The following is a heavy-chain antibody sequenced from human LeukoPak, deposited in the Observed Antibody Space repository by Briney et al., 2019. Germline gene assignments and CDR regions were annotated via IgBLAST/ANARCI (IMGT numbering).Heavy chain of an antibody. V-gene: IGHV4-59*08. CDR2: IYYSGGT. CDR1: GDSISSYY. CDR3: ARHVTISGPYDASDI. Sequence: PSETLSLTCTVSGDSISSYYWSWIRQPPGKGLEWIGYIYYSGGTDYNPSLKSRVTISVDTSKNQFSLKLRSVTAADTAVYYCARHVTISGPYDASDIWGQGTVVTVSP. J-gene: IGHJ3*02. D-gene: IGHD5-24*01.